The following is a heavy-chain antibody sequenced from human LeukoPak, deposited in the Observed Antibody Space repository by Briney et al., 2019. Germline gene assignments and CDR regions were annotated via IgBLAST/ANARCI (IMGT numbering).Heavy chain of an antibody. CDR2: INPSGGST. CDR1: GYTFTSYY. V-gene: IGHV1-46*01. J-gene: IGHJ4*02. D-gene: IGHD3-22*01. Sequence: GASVKVSCKASGYTFTSYYMHWVRQAPGQGLEWMGIINPSGGSTSYAQKFQGRVTMTRDTSTSTVYMELSSLRSEDTAVYYCARLNYYDSSGYWAFFDYWGQGTLVTVSS. CDR3: ARLNYYDSSGYWAFFDY.